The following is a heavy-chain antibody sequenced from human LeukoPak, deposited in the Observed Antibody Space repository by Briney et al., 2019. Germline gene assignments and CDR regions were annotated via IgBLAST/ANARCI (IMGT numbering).Heavy chain of an antibody. J-gene: IGHJ4*02. CDR1: GYTFTSYD. CDR3: ARGPPSPTYLYR. CDR2: MNPNSGNT. Sequence: ASVKVSCKASGYTFTSYDINWVRQATGQGLEWMGWMNPNSGNTGYAQKFQGRVTVTRNTSISTAYMELSSLRSEDTAVYYCARGPPSPTYLYRWGQGTLVTVSS. D-gene: IGHD2-2*02. V-gene: IGHV1-8*01.